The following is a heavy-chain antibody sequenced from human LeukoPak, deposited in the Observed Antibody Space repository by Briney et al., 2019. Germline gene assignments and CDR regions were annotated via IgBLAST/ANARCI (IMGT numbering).Heavy chain of an antibody. Sequence: SETLSLTCTVSGGSISTTTYYWGWIRQPPGKGLEWIGNIYHSGSPEYNPSLKSRVTISLDTSKNQFSLKLSSVTPADTAVYYCAGDYKTLAYWGQGTLVTVSS. CDR1: GGSISTTTYY. D-gene: IGHD3-16*01. CDR2: IYHSGSP. CDR3: AGDYKTLAY. V-gene: IGHV4-39*07. J-gene: IGHJ4*02.